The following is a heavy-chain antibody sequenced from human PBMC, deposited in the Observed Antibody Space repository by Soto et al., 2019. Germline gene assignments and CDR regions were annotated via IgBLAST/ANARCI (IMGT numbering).Heavy chain of an antibody. D-gene: IGHD1-1*01. CDR3: ARPQSNWNDVAYYYYYGMDV. V-gene: IGHV5-51*01. CDR1: GYSFTSYW. Sequence: GESLKISCKGSGYSFTSYWIGWVRQMPGKGLEWMGIIYPGDSDTRYSPSFQGQVTISADKSISTAYLQWSSLKASDTAMYYCARPQSNWNDVAYYYYYGMDVWGQGTTVTVSS. J-gene: IGHJ6*02. CDR2: IYPGDSDT.